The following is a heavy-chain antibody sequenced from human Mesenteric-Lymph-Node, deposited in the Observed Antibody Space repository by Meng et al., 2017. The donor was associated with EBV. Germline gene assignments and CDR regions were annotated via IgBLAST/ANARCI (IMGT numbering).Heavy chain of an antibody. J-gene: IGHJ5*02. Sequence: QVQLLQSGAEVKKPGASVKVSCKASGYSFTSHGITWVRQAPGQGLEWMGWISPYNGNTNYTQNLQDRVTMTIDTSTNTAYMGLRSLTSDDTAVYYCGRVYCSSTTCYFSKIDPWGQGTLVTVSS. CDR1: GYSFTSHG. V-gene: IGHV1-18*01. D-gene: IGHD2-2*01. CDR2: ISPYNGNT. CDR3: GRVYCSSTTCYFSKIDP.